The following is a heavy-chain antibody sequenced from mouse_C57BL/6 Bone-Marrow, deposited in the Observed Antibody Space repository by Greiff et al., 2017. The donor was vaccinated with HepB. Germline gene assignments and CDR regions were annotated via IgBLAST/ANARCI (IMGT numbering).Heavy chain of an antibody. Sequence: EVQLVESGGGLVKPGGSLKLSCAASGFTFSDYGMHWVRQAPEKGLEWVAYISSGSSTIYYADTVKGRFTISRDNAKNTLFLQMTSLRSEDTAMYYCASYYYGRKGYYFDYWGQGTTLTVSS. V-gene: IGHV5-17*01. J-gene: IGHJ2*01. CDR2: ISSGSSTI. CDR3: ASYYYGRKGYYFDY. D-gene: IGHD1-1*01. CDR1: GFTFSDYG.